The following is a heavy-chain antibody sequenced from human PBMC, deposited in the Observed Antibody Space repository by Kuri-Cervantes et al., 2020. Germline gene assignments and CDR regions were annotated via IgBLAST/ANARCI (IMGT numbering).Heavy chain of an antibody. J-gene: IGHJ6*02. CDR1: GGSISSYY. D-gene: IGHD6-13*01. Sequence: ESLKISCTVSGGSISSYYWSWIRQPAGKGLEWIGRIYTSGSTNYNPSLKSRVTMSVDTSKNQFSLKLSSVTAADTAVYYCARKAAEYYYYGMDVWGQGTTVTVSS. CDR3: ARKAAEYYYYGMDV. CDR2: IYTSGST. V-gene: IGHV4-4*07.